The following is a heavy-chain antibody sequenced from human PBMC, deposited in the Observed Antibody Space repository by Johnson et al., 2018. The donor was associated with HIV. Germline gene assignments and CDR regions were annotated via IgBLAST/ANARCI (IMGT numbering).Heavy chain of an antibody. V-gene: IGHV3-9*01. J-gene: IGHJ3*02. D-gene: IGHD7-27*01. CDR3: ASSWGNAFDI. CDR2: ISWNSGSI. CDR1: GFTFSSYA. Sequence: VQLVESGGGVVQPGRSLRLSCAASGFTFSSYAMHWVRQSPGKGLEWVSGISWNSGSIGYADSVKGRFTISRDNAKNSLYLQMNSLRAEDTAVYYCASSWGNAFDIWGQGTMVTVSS.